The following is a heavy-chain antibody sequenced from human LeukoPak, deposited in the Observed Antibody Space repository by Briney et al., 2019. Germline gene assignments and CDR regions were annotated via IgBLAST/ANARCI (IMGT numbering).Heavy chain of an antibody. J-gene: IGHJ4*02. CDR2: IIPIFGTA. V-gene: IGHV1-69*13. CDR3: ARDPSPYCSGGSCYSDTAMAQYYFDY. CDR1: GGTFSSYA. D-gene: IGHD2-15*01. Sequence: ASVKVSCKASGGTFSSYAISWVPQAPGQGLEWMGGIIPIFGTANYAQKFQGRVTITADESTSTAYMELSSLRSEDTAVYYCARDPSPYCSGGSCYSDTAMAQYYFDYWGQGTLVTVSS.